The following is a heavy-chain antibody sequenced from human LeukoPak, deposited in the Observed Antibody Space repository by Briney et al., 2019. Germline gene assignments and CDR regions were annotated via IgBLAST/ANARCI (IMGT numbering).Heavy chain of an antibody. CDR3: AKDYYDSSGYGYYYYYGMDV. CDR1: GFTFDDYA. D-gene: IGHD3-22*01. CDR2: ISWNSGSI. V-gene: IGHV3-9*01. Sequence: GRTLRLSCAASGFTFDDYAMHWVRQAPGKGLEWVSGISWNSGSIGYADSVKGRFTISRDNAKNSLYLQMNSLRAEDTALYYRAKDYYDSSGYGYYYYYGMDVWGQGTTVTVSS. J-gene: IGHJ6*02.